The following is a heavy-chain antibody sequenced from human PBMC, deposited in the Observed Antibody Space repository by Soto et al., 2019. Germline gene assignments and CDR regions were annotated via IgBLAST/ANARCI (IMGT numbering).Heavy chain of an antibody. Sequence: QVQLQESGPGLVKPSETLSLTCTVSGGSVSSGSYYWSWIRQPPGKGLEWIGYIYYSGSTNYNPSLKSRFTISVDTSKNQFSLKLSSVTAADTAVYYCASGLLLWFGESKTYYGMDVW. CDR3: ASGLLLWFGESKTYYGMDV. J-gene: IGHJ6*01. CDR1: GGSVSSGSYY. D-gene: IGHD3-10*01. V-gene: IGHV4-61*01. CDR2: IYYSGST.